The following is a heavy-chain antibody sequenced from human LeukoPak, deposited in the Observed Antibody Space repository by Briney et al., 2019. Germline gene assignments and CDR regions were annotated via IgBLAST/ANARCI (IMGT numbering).Heavy chain of an antibody. Sequence: GEPLKISCKASGYRCTNYWFGWVRQMPGKGLEWMGIFSPGDSDSRYSPSFQGQVTISADKSISTAYLQWSSLKASDTAIYYCARHQYYYETGGYYIDYWGPGTLVAVSS. CDR1: GYRCTNYW. D-gene: IGHD3-22*01. CDR3: ARHQYYYETGGYYIDY. V-gene: IGHV5-51*01. J-gene: IGHJ4*02. CDR2: FSPGDSDS.